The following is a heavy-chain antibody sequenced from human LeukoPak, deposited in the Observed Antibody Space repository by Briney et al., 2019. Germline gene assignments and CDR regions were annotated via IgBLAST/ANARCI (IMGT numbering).Heavy chain of an antibody. Sequence: GGSLRLSCAASGFTFSSYSMNWVRQAPGKGLEWVSSISSSSSYIYYADSVKRRVTISRDNAKNSLYLQMNSRRAEDTAVYYCARSGGSSTSYWFDPWGQGTLVTVSS. CDR2: ISSSSSYI. CDR3: ARSGGSSTSYWFDP. D-gene: IGHD2-2*01. J-gene: IGHJ5*02. V-gene: IGHV3-21*01. CDR1: GFTFSSYS.